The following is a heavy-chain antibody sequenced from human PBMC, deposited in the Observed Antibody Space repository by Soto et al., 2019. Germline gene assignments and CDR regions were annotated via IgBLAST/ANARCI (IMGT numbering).Heavy chain of an antibody. D-gene: IGHD3-3*01. CDR3: ANSGGFWSGYRS. V-gene: IGHV3-23*01. Sequence: GGSLRLSCAASGFTFSSYAMSWVRQAPGKGLEWVSAISGSGGSTYYADSVKGRFTISRDNSKNTLYLQMNSLRAEDTAVYYCANSGGFWSGYRSWGQGTLVTVSS. J-gene: IGHJ4*02. CDR2: ISGSGGST. CDR1: GFTFSSYA.